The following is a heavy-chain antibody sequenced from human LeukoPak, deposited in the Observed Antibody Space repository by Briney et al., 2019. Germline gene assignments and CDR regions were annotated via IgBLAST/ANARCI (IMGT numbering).Heavy chain of an antibody. CDR3: ARDRSPRGYNPNWFDP. Sequence: SETLFLTCTVSGYSISSGYYWGWIRQPPGKGLEWIGSIYHSGSTYYNPSLKSRVTISVDTSKNQFSLKLSSVTAADTAVYYCARDRSPRGYNPNWFDPWGQGTLVTVSS. CDR1: GYSISSGYY. V-gene: IGHV4-38-2*02. J-gene: IGHJ5*02. D-gene: IGHD5-24*01. CDR2: IYHSGST.